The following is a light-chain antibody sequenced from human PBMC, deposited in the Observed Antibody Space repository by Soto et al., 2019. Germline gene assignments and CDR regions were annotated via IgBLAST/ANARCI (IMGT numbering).Light chain of an antibody. CDR1: SSDVGYYNY. CDR3: CSYAGSYSLV. J-gene: IGLJ2*01. Sequence: QSVLTQPRSVSGSPGQSVTISCTGTSSDVGYYNYVSWYQQHPGQAPKLMIYDVRKRPSGVPDRFSGSKSGNTASLTISGLQAEDEADYYCCSYAGSYSLVFGGGTKLTVL. V-gene: IGLV2-11*01. CDR2: DVR.